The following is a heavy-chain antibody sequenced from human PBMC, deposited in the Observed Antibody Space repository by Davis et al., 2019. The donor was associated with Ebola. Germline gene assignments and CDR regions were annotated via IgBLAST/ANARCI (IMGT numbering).Heavy chain of an antibody. Sequence: MPSETLSLTCALYGGSFSGYYWSWIRQPPGKGLEWIGEIYHSGSTNYNPSLKSRVTISVDTSKNQFSLKLSSVTAADTAVYYCARTTRGSGWFLDYWGQGTLVTVSS. J-gene: IGHJ4*02. V-gene: IGHV4-34*01. CDR2: IYHSGST. CDR3: ARTTRGSGWFLDY. D-gene: IGHD6-19*01. CDR1: GGSFSGYY.